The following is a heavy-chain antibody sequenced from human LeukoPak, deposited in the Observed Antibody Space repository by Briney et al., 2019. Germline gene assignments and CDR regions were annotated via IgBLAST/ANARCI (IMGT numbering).Heavy chain of an antibody. CDR2: IYYSGST. J-gene: IGHJ6*03. V-gene: IGHV4-59*01. CDR3: ARVCALKQQLFHYYYYYMDV. D-gene: IGHD6-13*01. CDR1: GGSISSYY. Sequence: ASETLSLTCTVSGGSISSYYWSWIRQPPGKGLEWIGYIYYSGSTNYNPSLKSRVTISVDTSKNQFSLKLSSVTAADTAVYYCARVCALKQQLFHYYYYYMDVWGKGTTVTVSS.